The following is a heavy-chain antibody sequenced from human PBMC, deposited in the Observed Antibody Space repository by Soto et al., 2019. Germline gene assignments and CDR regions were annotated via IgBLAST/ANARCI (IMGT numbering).Heavy chain of an antibody. V-gene: IGHV4-59*01. J-gene: IGHJ6*02. D-gene: IGHD3-3*01. CDR3: ARESGDFWSGYYPRYGMDV. CDR1: GGSISSYY. CDR2: IYYSGST. Sequence: PSETLSLTCTVSGGSISSYYWSWIRQPPGKGLEWIGYIYYSGSTNYNPSLKSRVTISVDTSKNQFSLKLSSVTAADTAVYYCARESGDFWSGYYPRYGMDVWGQGTTVT.